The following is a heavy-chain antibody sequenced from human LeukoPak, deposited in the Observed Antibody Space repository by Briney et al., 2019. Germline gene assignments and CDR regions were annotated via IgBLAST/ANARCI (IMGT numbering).Heavy chain of an antibody. CDR3: ARAVREWLAALDY. V-gene: IGHV3-21*01. CDR2: ITSTSKYI. D-gene: IGHD6-19*01. Sequence: PGGSLRLSCVASGFTFTSYSMNWVRQAPGKGLEWVSSITSTSKYIEYADSLKGRFTISRDNAKNSLYLQLNSLRAEDTAVYYCARAVREWLAALDYWGQGTLVTVSS. CDR1: GFTFTSYS. J-gene: IGHJ4*02.